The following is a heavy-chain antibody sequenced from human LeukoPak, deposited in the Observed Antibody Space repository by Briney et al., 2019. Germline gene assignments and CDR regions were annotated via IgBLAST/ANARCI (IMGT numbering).Heavy chain of an antibody. J-gene: IGHJ5*02. CDR1: GFTFSDYY. CDR3: ATDGAGFDT. Sequence: GGSLRLSCVASGFTFSDYYMSWIRQAPGKGLEWLSYINIGGTNTHYADSVKGRFTISRDNAKKSLYLQMNNLRAEDTAGYYCATDGAGFDTWGQGVLVTVSS. V-gene: IGHV3-11*01. CDR2: INIGGTNT.